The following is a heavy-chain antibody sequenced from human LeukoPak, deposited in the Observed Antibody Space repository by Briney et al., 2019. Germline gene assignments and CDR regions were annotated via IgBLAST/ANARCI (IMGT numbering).Heavy chain of an antibody. D-gene: IGHD1-26*01. CDR1: GYTFTNYA. CDR3: AGGSPGVGVTNFDY. CDR2: INTNTGNP. V-gene: IGHV7-4-1*02. Sequence: GASVKVSCKTSGYTFTNYAMHWVRQAPGQELEWMGWINTNTGNPTYAQGFTGQFVFSLDTSVSTAYLQISSLKAADTAVYYCAGGSPGVGVTNFDYWGQGTLVTVSS. J-gene: IGHJ4*02.